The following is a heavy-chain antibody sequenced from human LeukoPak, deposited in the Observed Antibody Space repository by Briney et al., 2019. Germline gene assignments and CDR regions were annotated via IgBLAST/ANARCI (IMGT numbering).Heavy chain of an antibody. CDR2: IYYSGST. CDR1: GGSISSSSYY. CDR3: ARDWRDVHDAFDI. D-gene: IGHD3-3*01. V-gene: IGHV4-39*07. J-gene: IGHJ3*02. Sequence: SETLSLTCTVSGGSISSSSYYWGWIRQPPGKGLEWIGSIYYSGSTYYNPSLKSRVTISVDTSKNQFSLKLSSVTAAGTAVYYCARDWRDVHDAFDIWGQGTMVTVSS.